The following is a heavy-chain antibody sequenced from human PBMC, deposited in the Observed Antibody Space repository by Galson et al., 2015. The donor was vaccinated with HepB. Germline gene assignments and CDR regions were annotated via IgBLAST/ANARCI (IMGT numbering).Heavy chain of an antibody. V-gene: IGHV1-46*03. D-gene: IGHD6-13*01. CDR2: IDPSYGTT. Sequence: SVKVSCKASGYTFTNFYIHWVRRTPGQGLEWMGIIDPSYGTTTYAQKLQARVSMTRDTSTSTVYMELSGLTSEDTADYFCGRMIAAAGIEYYYGMDVWGQGTTVTVSS. J-gene: IGHJ6*02. CDR1: GYTFTNFY. CDR3: GRMIAAAGIEYYYGMDV.